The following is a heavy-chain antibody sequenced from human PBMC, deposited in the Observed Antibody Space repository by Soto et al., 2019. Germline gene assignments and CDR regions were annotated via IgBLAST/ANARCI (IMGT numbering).Heavy chain of an antibody. V-gene: IGHV1-8*01. D-gene: IGHD2-8*01. CDR2: MNPNSGNT. CDR3: ASGGQGVSWQGPYYYYYYYMDV. CDR1: GYTFTSYD. Sequence: ASVKVSCKASGYTFTSYDINWVRQATGQGLEWMGWMNPNSGNTGYAQKFQGRVTMTRNTSISTAYMELSSLRSEDTAVYYCASGGQGVSWQGPYYYYYYYMDVWGKGTTVTVSS. J-gene: IGHJ6*03.